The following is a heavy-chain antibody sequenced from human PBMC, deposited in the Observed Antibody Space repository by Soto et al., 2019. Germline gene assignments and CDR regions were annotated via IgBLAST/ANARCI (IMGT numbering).Heavy chain of an antibody. Sequence: SLRLSCAASGFTFSDYYMSWIRQAPGKGLEWVSYIGSSDNIIYYADSVKGRLTISRDNAKNSLYLQMNSLRAEDTAVYYCARDLGYYESSGYFDYWGQGTLVTVSS. D-gene: IGHD3-22*01. V-gene: IGHV3-11*01. CDR3: ARDLGYYESSGYFDY. CDR1: GFTFSDYY. CDR2: IGSSDNII. J-gene: IGHJ4*02.